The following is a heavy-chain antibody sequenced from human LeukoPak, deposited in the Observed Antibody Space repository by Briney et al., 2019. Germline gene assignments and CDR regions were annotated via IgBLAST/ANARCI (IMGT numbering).Heavy chain of an antibody. D-gene: IGHD5-18*01. CDR1: GFTFSSYW. J-gene: IGHJ4*02. V-gene: IGHV3-7*01. Sequence: GGSLRLSCAASGFTFSSYWMSWVRQAPGKGLEWVANIKQDGSEKYYVDSVKGRFTISRDNAKNSLYLQMNSLRAEDTAVYYCAREVEMVDTAMSFDYWGQGTLVTVSS. CDR2: IKQDGSEK. CDR3: AREVEMVDTAMSFDY.